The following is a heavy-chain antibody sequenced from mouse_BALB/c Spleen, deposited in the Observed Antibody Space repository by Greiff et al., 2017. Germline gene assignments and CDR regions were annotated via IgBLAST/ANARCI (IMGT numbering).Heavy chain of an antibody. Sequence: QVQLQQPGSVLVRPGASVKLSCKASGYTFTSSWMHWAKQRPGQGLEWIGEIHPGSGGTNYNEKFKGKATLTADKSSSTAYMQLSSLTSDDSAVYFCARSPYGNYFDYWGQGTTLTVSS. CDR1: GYTFTSSW. J-gene: IGHJ2*01. CDR3: ARSPYGNYFDY. CDR2: IHPGSGGT. D-gene: IGHD2-1*01. V-gene: IGHV1S130*01.